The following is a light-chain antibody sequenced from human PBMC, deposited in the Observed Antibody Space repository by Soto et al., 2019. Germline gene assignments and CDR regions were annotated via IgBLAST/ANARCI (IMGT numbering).Light chain of an antibody. J-gene: IGLJ3*02. V-gene: IGLV2-14*01. CDR2: EVS. Sequence: QSALTQPASVSGSPGQSITISCTGTSNDVGGYNYVSWYQQHPHKAPKLIIYEVSNRPSGVSNRFSGSKSGNTASLTISGLQAEDEADYYCRSYTSSSLGVFGGGTKLTVL. CDR1: SNDVGGYNY. CDR3: RSYTSSSLGV.